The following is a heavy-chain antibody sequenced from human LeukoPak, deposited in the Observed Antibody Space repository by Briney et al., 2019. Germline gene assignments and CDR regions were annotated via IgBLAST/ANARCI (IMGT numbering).Heavy chain of an antibody. CDR1: GGTFSSYA. CDR2: IIPIFGTA. Sequence: SVKVSCKASGGTFSSYAISWVRQAPGQGLEWMGGIIPIFGTANYAQKFQGRVTITTDESTSKAYMELSSLRSEDTAVYYCARGEYSSSAYYYYYYMDVWGKGTTVTVSS. J-gene: IGHJ6*03. CDR3: ARGEYSSSAYYYYYYMDV. D-gene: IGHD6-6*01. V-gene: IGHV1-69*05.